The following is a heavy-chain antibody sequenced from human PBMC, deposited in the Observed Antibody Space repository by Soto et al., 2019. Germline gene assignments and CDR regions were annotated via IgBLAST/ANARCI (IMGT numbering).Heavy chain of an antibody. CDR1: GYTFTSYD. Sequence: QVQLVQSGAEVKKPGASVKVSCKASGYTFTSYDINWVRQATGQGLEWMGWMNPNSGNTGYAQKFQGRVAVTRNTSISTAYMELSSLRSEDTAVYYCARGYLRGFSGYDPFDYWGQGTLVTVSS. CDR2: MNPNSGNT. J-gene: IGHJ4*02. D-gene: IGHD5-12*01. CDR3: ARGYLRGFSGYDPFDY. V-gene: IGHV1-8*01.